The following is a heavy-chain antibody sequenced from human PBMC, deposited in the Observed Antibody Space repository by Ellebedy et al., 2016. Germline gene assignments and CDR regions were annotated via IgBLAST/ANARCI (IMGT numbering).Heavy chain of an antibody. Sequence: GESLKISCAASGITLSSYWVSWVRQAPGKGLEWVAVISYDGNDKYFADSVKGRFTISRDNSKNTLYLQMNSLRAEDTAVYHCARMDYGSGRYFGFDYWGQGTLVTVSS. CDR1: GITLSSYW. CDR3: ARMDYGSGRYFGFDY. D-gene: IGHD3-10*01. V-gene: IGHV3-30*03. J-gene: IGHJ4*02. CDR2: ISYDGNDK.